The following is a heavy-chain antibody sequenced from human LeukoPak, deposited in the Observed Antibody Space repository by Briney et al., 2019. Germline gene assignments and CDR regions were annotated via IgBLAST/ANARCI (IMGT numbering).Heavy chain of an antibody. J-gene: IGHJ4*02. CDR2: IFPTSREI. CDR3: ATYRQVMLPFES. CDR1: GFTFSSFA. V-gene: IGHV3-23*01. Sequence: GGSLRLSCAASGFTFSSFAMIWVRQPPGKGLEWVSSIFPTSREIHYADSVRGRFTISRDNSKSTLSLQMNSLRVEDTAIYYCATYRQVMLPFESWGQGTLVTVSS. D-gene: IGHD5-18*01.